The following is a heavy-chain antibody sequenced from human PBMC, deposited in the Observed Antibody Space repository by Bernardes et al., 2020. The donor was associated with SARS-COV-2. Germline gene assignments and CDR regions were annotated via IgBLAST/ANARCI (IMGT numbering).Heavy chain of an antibody. CDR2: IGTAGDT. J-gene: IGHJ6*02. CDR3: AITKPGYYGMDV. CDR1: GFTLSSYD. Sequence: GGSLRLSCSASGFTLSSYDMHWVRQATGKGLEWVSAIGTAGDTYYPGSVKGRFTISRENAKNSLYLQMNSLRAGDTAVYYCAITKPGYYGMDVWGQGTTVTVSS. V-gene: IGHV3-13*01.